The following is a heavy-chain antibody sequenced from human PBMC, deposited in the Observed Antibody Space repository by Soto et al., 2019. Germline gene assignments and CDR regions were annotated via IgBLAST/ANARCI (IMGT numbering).Heavy chain of an antibody. CDR1: GFTFSSYS. D-gene: IGHD6-19*01. Sequence: EVQLVESGGGLVKPGGSLRLSCAASGFTFSSYSMNWVRQAPGKGLEWVSAISSSSSYIYYADSVKGRFTISRDNAKNSLSLQMNSLRAEDTAVYYCARDLELYSGGWSFDYWGQGTLVTVSS. CDR2: ISSSSSYI. CDR3: ARDLELYSGGWSFDY. V-gene: IGHV3-21*01. J-gene: IGHJ4*02.